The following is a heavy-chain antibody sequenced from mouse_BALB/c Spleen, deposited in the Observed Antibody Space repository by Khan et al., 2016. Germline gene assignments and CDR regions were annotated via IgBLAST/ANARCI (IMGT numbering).Heavy chain of an antibody. V-gene: IGHV1S126*01. CDR1: GYSFTSYW. J-gene: IGHJ2*01. CDR2: IDPSDSET. CDR3: TRREGV. D-gene: IGHD3-3*01. Sequence: QVQLKESGPQLVRPGASVKISCKASGYSFTSYWIHWVKQRPGQGLDWIGMIDPSDSETKLDQNFRDKATLTVDKSSRTAYMQLSSPTSEDSAIYYCTRREGVWGQGTTLTVSS.